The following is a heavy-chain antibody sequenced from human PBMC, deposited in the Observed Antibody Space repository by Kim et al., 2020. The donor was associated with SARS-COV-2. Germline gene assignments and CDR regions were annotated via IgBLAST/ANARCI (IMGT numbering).Heavy chain of an antibody. J-gene: IGHJ4*02. V-gene: IGHV3-23*03. D-gene: IGHD3-22*01. CDR3: AKDGNYYDSSGPLRGY. Sequence: VEGRFTISRDNSKNTLYLQMNRLRAEDTAVYCCAKDGNYYDSSGPLRGYWGQGTLVTVSS.